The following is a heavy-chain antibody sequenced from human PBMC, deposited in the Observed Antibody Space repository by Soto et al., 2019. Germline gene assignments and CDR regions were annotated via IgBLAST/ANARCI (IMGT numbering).Heavy chain of an antibody. CDR2: INPNSGGT. D-gene: IGHD2-2*01. J-gene: IGHJ4*02. CDR3: AREGYCSSTSCYYFDY. V-gene: IGHV1-2*04. Sequence: GASVKVSCKASGYTFTGYYMHWVRQAPGQGLEWMGWINPNSGGTNYAQKFQGWVTMTRDTSISTAYTELSRLRSDDTAVYYCAREGYCSSTSCYYFDYWGQGILVTVSS. CDR1: GYTFTGYY.